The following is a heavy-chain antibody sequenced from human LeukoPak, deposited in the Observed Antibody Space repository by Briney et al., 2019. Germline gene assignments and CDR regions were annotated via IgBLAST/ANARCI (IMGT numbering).Heavy chain of an antibody. CDR3: GRDDIAVAGTDY. Sequence: GGSLRLSCAPSVLTFSINYMSCVPHAPGEGLEWGSVIYSDGGTYYADSVKGRFTISRKKSKNTPYLQKKSPRVQDTAVYYCGRDDIAVAGTDYWGQGTLVTVSS. CDR1: VLTFSINY. CDR2: IYSDGGT. V-gene: IGHV3-53*01. J-gene: IGHJ4*02. D-gene: IGHD6-19*01.